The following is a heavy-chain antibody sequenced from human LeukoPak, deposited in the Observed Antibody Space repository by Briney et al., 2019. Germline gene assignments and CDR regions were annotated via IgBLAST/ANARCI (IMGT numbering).Heavy chain of an antibody. J-gene: IGHJ4*02. CDR1: GGSFSGYY. CDR2: INHSGST. V-gene: IGHV4-34*01. D-gene: IGHD3-22*01. Sequence: SETLSLTCAVYGGSFSGYYWSWIRQPPGKGLEWIGEINHSGSTNYNPSLKSRVTISVDTSKNQFSLKLSSVTAAGTAVYYCASRCDPSYYDSSGYYFLGQGTLVTVSS. CDR3: ASRCDPSYYDSSGYYF.